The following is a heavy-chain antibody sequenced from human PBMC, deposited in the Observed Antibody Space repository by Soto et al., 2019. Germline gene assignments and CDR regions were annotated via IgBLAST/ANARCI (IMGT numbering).Heavy chain of an antibody. D-gene: IGHD1-26*01. J-gene: IGHJ6*02. V-gene: IGHV3-30*18. CDR3: AKEQASQTSSWDHYDMDV. Sequence: PGGSLRLSCAASGFIFNNYAMHWVRQAPGKGLEWVAIISNDGRNTVYADSVKGRFTISRDNSKRMLYLQVNSLGPEDTAVYYCAKEQASQTSSWDHYDMDVWGQGTTVTVSS. CDR1: GFIFNNYA. CDR2: ISNDGRNT.